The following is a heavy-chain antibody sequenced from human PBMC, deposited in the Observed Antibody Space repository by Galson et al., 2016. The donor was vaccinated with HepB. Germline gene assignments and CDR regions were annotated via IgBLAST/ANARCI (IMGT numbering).Heavy chain of an antibody. J-gene: IGHJ6*03. Sequence: SLRLSCAASGFSFKNYDMHWVRQTTGKGLEWVSTIDAAGATYYLGSVKGRFAISIDNAKNSLYLQMNSLRAEDTAVYYCARLYTISWYVQKYYYYYYMDVWGKGTTVTVSS. V-gene: IGHV3-13*01. CDR1: GFSFKNYD. CDR2: IDAAGAT. CDR3: ARLYTISWYVQKYYYYYYMDV. D-gene: IGHD6-13*01.